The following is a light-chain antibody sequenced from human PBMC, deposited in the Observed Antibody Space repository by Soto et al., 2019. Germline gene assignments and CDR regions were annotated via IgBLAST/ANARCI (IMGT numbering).Light chain of an antibody. J-gene: IGLJ7*01. Sequence: QSVLTQPPSVSGAPGQRVTFSCTGSSSNIGARYDVHWYQQLPGTAPKLLIYGNTNRPSGVPDRFSGSKSGTSASLAITGLQADDEADYYCQSFDSSLMGWVFGGGTQLPVL. CDR2: GNT. V-gene: IGLV1-40*01. CDR3: QSFDSSLMGWV. CDR1: SSNIGARYD.